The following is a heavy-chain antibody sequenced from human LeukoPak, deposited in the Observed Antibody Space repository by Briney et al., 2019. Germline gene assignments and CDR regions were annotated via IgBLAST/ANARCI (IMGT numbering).Heavy chain of an antibody. V-gene: IGHV3-7*01. CDR1: GFTFSDYW. D-gene: IGHD6-6*01. Sequence: GGSLRLSCTASGFTFSDYWMTWVRQAPGKGPEWVANIKQDGSQRYYVDSVRGRFTISRDNAKNSLFLQMNGLRAEDTAVYYCARRGGSSSRRSPIDYWGQGTLITVSS. J-gene: IGHJ4*02. CDR2: IKQDGSQR. CDR3: ARRGGSSSRRSPIDY.